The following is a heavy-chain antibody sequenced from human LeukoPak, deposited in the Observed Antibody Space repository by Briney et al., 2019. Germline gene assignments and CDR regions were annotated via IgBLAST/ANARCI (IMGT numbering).Heavy chain of an antibody. V-gene: IGHV4-59*01. J-gene: IGHJ5*02. D-gene: IGHD2-15*01. CDR1: GGSIRSYY. CDR3: ARDFDHCSGGSCYSGWFDP. CDR2: IYYSGST. Sequence: SETLSLTCTVFGGSIRSYYWSWIRQPPGKGLEWIGYIYYSGSTNYNPSLKSRVTISVDTSKNQFSLKLSSVTAADTAVYYCARDFDHCSGGSCYSGWFDPWGQGTLVTVSS.